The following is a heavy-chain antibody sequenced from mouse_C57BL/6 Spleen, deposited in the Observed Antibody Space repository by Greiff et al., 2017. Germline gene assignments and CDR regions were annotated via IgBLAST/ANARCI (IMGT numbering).Heavy chain of an antibody. V-gene: IGHV5-4*01. Sequence: EVKVVESGGGLVKPGGSLKLSCAASGFTFSSYAMSWVRQTPEKRLEWVATISDGGSYTYYPDNVKGRFTISRDNAKNNLYLQMSHLKSEDTAMYYCARDREGYDGYLYYFDYWGQGTTLTVSS. CDR2: ISDGGSYT. D-gene: IGHD2-3*01. CDR1: GFTFSSYA. CDR3: ARDREGYDGYLYYFDY. J-gene: IGHJ2*01.